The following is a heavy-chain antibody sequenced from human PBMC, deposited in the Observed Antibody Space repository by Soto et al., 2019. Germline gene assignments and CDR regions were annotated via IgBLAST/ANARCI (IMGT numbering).Heavy chain of an antibody. J-gene: IGHJ5*02. CDR3: ARGTTYHRNDDWFAT. CDR1: GGSISDYX. V-gene: IGHV4-59*01. Sequence: SETLSLTISVSGGSISDYXWNWIRQPPLHVMEWIGFIHYTGNNNYSTSLKRRVAISVDTSKNQFSVKLTSVAAAGTAVYYCARGTTYHRNDDWFATWGKGSPVTVNS. CDR2: IHYTGNN.